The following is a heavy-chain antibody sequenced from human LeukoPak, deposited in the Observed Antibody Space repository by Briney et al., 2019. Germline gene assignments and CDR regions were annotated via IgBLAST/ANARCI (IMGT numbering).Heavy chain of an antibody. J-gene: IGHJ4*02. CDR3: GTHAGRTGSDD. V-gene: IGHV3-11*01. D-gene: IGHD3/OR15-3a*01. CDR1: GFIFSGYY. Sequence: GESLRLSCATSGFIFSGYYMSWIRQAPGKGLEWVSYISGSGNDISYADSVKGRFTISRDNAKGSLYLQMNSLRAADTAVYYCGTHAGRTGSDDWGQGTLVTVSS. CDR2: ISGSGNDI.